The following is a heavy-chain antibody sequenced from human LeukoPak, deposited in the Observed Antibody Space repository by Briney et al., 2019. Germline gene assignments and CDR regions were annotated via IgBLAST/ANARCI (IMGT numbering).Heavy chain of an antibody. D-gene: IGHD1-1*01. J-gene: IGHJ6*02. V-gene: IGHV3-30*18. CDR3: AKLRELVTYYYYYGPDV. Sequence: PGGSLRLSCAASGFTFSNYGMHWVRQAPGKGLEWVALISYDGVNKYYADSVKGRFTISRDNSKNTLYLRMNSLRVEDTALYYCAKLRELVTYYYYYGPDVWGQGTTVTVSS. CDR1: GFTFSNYG. CDR2: ISYDGVNK.